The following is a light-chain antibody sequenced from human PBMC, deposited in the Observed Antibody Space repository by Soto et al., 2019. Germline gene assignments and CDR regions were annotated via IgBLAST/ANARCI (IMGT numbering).Light chain of an antibody. Sequence: EIVLTQSPGTLSLSPGERATLSCRASQSVSSSYLAWYQQKPGQAPRLLIYDASNRATGIPDRCSGSGSGTDLTRSISRLEPEDFAVYYCQQYGSSPYTFGQGTKLEIK. CDR2: DAS. J-gene: IGKJ2*01. V-gene: IGKV3-20*01. CDR1: QSVSSSY. CDR3: QQYGSSPYT.